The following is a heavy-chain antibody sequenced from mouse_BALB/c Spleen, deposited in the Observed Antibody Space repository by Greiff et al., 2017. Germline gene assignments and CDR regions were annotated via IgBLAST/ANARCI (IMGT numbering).Heavy chain of an antibody. J-gene: IGHJ2*01. CDR1: GYTFTDYW. V-gene: IGHV1-69*01. Sequence: QVQLQQPGAELVMPGASVKMSCKASGYTFTDYWMHWVKQRPGQGLEWIGAIDTSDSYTSYNQKFKGKATLTVDESSSTAYMQLSSLTSEDSAVYYCARWDNYDDYWGQGTTLTVSS. CDR3: ARWDNYDDY. CDR2: IDTSDSYT. D-gene: IGHD2-4*01.